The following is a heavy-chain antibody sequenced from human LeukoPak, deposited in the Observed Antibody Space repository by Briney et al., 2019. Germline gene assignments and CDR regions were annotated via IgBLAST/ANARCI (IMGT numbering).Heavy chain of an antibody. J-gene: IGHJ4*02. Sequence: ASVKVSCEASVGTFSSYAISWVRQAPGQGLEWMGRIFPIFCTANYARKIQGRVTITADESTSTAYMELSSVRSEDTAVYYCASTGRDGYNKFDYWGQGTLVTVSS. D-gene: IGHD5-24*01. CDR1: VGTFSSYA. V-gene: IGHV1-69*13. CDR2: IFPIFCTA. CDR3: ASTGRDGYNKFDY.